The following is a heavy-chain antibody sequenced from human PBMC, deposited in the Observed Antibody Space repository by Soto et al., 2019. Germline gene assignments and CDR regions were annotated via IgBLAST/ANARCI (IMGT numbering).Heavy chain of an antibody. CDR1: GYTFTSYH. Sequence: QVQLVQSGAEVKKPGASVKVSCKTSGYTFTSYHISCVRQAPGQGLEWMGWISAYNTNTNYAQKFQGRVTMTTDTLTSKAYMELRSLRSDDTAVYYCARDTPPTDYWGQGTLVTVSS. CDR2: ISAYNTNT. V-gene: IGHV1-18*01. CDR3: ARDTPPTDY. J-gene: IGHJ4*02.